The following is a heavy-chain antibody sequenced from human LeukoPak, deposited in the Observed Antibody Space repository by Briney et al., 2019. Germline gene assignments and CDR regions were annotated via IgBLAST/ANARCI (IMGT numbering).Heavy chain of an antibody. Sequence: ASVKVSCKASGYTFTGYYMHWVRQAPGQGLEWMGWINPNSGGTNYAQKFQGRVTMTRDTFISTAYMELSRLRSDDTAVYYCARDDYYGSGSYYNCWFDPWGQGTLVTVSS. J-gene: IGHJ5*02. CDR1: GYTFTGYY. CDR3: ARDDYYGSGSYYNCWFDP. V-gene: IGHV1-2*02. D-gene: IGHD3-10*01. CDR2: INPNSGGT.